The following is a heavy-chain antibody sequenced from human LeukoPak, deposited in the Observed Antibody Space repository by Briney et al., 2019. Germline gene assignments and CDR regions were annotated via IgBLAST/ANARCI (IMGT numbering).Heavy chain of an antibody. V-gene: IGHV3-74*01. Sequence: GSLRLSFPASGFTFSSFWMHWVRQAPGKGLVWVSRIKSDGEGTSYAGSVRGRFTISRDNAKNTLYLQMNSLRDEDTAVYFCARDNRSGYDYWGQGTLVTVSS. CDR2: IKSDGEGT. CDR1: GFTFSSFW. CDR3: ARDNRSGYDY. D-gene: IGHD5-12*01. J-gene: IGHJ4*02.